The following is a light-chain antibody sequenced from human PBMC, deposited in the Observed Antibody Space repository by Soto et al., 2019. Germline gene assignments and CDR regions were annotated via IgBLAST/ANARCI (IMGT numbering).Light chain of an antibody. V-gene: IGLV2-14*01. CDR2: DVS. Sequence: QSALTQPASVSGSPGQSITISCTGTSSDVGGYNYVSWYKQHPGKAPKLMIYDVSNRPSGVSNRFSGSKSGNTASLTISGLQAEDEADYYCSSYTSSSTPVVFGGGTKLTDL. J-gene: IGLJ2*01. CDR3: SSYTSSSTPVV. CDR1: SSDVGGYNY.